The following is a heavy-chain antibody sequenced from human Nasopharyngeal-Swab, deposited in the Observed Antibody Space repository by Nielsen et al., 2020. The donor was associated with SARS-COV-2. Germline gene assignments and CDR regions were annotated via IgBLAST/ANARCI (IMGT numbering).Heavy chain of an antibody. J-gene: IGHJ6*02. V-gene: IGHV3-33*01. CDR3: GRENCGGDCYSPGYYYYGMDV. CDR2: IWADGSTQ. D-gene: IGHD2-21*01. CDR1: GFRFSDHA. Sequence: GGSLRLSCAASGFRFSDHAMHWVRQAPGKGLEWVTFIWADGSTQDYADSVKGRFTISRDNSKDTVYLQMNGLRAEDTAVYYCGRENCGGDCYSPGYYYYGMDVWGQGTTVTVSS.